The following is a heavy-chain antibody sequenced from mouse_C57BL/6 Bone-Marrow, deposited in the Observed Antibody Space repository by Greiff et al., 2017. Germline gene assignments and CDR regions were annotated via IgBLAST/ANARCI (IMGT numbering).Heavy chain of an antibody. J-gene: IGHJ4*01. CDR2: ISSGGSYT. D-gene: IGHD1-1*01. CDR1: GFTFSSYG. CDR3: ARHLIITTVGAMDY. V-gene: IGHV5-6*01. Sequence: EVQLKESGGDLVKPGGSLKLSCAASGFTFSSYGMSWVRQTPDKRLEWVATISSGGSYTYYPDSVKGRFTISRDNAKNTLYLQMSSLKSEDTAMYYCARHLIITTVGAMDYWGQGTSVTVSS.